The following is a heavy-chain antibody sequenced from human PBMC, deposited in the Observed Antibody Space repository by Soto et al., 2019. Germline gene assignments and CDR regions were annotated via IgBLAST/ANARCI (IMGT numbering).Heavy chain of an antibody. CDR3: ARGLDSGSYRMGSLIDY. CDR2: ISYDGSNK. V-gene: IGHV3-30-3*01. CDR1: GFTFSSYA. J-gene: IGHJ4*02. Sequence: GGSLRLSCAASGFTFSSYAMHWVRQAPGKGLEWVAVISYDGSNKYYADSVKGRFTISRDNSKNTLYLQMNSLRAEDTAVYYCARGLDSGSYRMGSLIDYWGQGTLVTVSS. D-gene: IGHD1-26*01.